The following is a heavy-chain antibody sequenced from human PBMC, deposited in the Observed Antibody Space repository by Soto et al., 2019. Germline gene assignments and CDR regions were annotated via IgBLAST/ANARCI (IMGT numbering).Heavy chain of an antibody. CDR2: ISYDGSNK. CDR1: GFTFSSYG. Sequence: QVQLVESGGGVVQPGRSLRLSCAASGFTFSSYGMHWVRQAPGKGLEWVAVISYDGSNKYYADSVKGRFTISRDNSKNTLYLQMNSLRAEDTAVYYCAKSGLLRGQQLLLGWFDPWGQGTLVTVSS. D-gene: IGHD6-13*01. J-gene: IGHJ5*02. V-gene: IGHV3-30*18. CDR3: AKSGLLRGQQLLLGWFDP.